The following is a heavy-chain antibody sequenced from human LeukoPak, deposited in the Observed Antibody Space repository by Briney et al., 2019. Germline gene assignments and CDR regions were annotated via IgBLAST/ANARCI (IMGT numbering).Heavy chain of an antibody. Sequence: ASVKVSCKASGYTFTGYYMHWVRQAPGQGLEWMGWINPNSGGTNYAQKFQGRVTMTRDTSISTAYMELSRLRSDDTAVYYCARDRWDYDSSGCFDYWGQGTQVTVSS. CDR3: ARDRWDYDSSGCFDY. V-gene: IGHV1-2*02. CDR2: INPNSGGT. J-gene: IGHJ4*02. CDR1: GYTFTGYY. D-gene: IGHD3-22*01.